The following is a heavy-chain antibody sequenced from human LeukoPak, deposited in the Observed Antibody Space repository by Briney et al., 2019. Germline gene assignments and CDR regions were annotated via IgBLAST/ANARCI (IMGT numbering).Heavy chain of an antibody. J-gene: IGHJ6*03. CDR2: ISSSSSTI. CDR1: GFTFSSYS. D-gene: IGHD3-3*01. Sequence: GGSLRLPCAASGFTFSSYSMNWVRQAPGKGLEWVSYISSSSSTIYYADSVKGRFTISRDNAKNSLYLQMNSLRAEDTAVYYCARDREYTYYDFWYPYYMDVWGKGTTVTVSS. V-gene: IGHV3-48*01. CDR3: ARDREYTYYDFWYPYYMDV.